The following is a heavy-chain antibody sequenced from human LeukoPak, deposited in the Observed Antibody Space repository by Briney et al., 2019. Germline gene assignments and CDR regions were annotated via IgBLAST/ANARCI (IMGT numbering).Heavy chain of an antibody. CDR3: AKGSYGDYVEAFDI. D-gene: IGHD4-17*01. CDR2: ISSNGGST. J-gene: IGHJ3*02. V-gene: IGHV3-64*04. Sequence: GGSLRLSCATSGFTFSRFGMHWVRQAPGMGLEYVSAISSNGGSTYYADSVKGRFTISRDNSKNTLYLQMNSLRAEDTAVYYCAKGSYGDYVEAFDIWGQGTMVTVSS. CDR1: GFTFSRFG.